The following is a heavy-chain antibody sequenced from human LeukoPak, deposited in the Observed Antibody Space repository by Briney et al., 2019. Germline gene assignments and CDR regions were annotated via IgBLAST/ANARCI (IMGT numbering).Heavy chain of an antibody. D-gene: IGHD2-8*01. CDR1: GFTFSSYA. Sequence: PGGSLRLSCAASGFTFSSYAMHWVRQAPGKGLEWVAVISYDGSNKYYADSVKGRFTISRDNSKNTPYLQMNSLRAEDTAVYYCATGTSGVYWGQGTLVTVSS. CDR2: ISYDGSNK. CDR3: ATGTSGVY. J-gene: IGHJ4*02. V-gene: IGHV3-30-3*01.